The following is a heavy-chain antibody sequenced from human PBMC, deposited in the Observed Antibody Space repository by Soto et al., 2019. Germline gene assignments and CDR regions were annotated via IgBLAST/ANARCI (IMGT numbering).Heavy chain of an antibody. J-gene: IGHJ6*02. V-gene: IGHV5-51*01. CDR1: GYSFTSYW. CDR3: ARLAVEPAARYYSYYGMDV. Sequence: GESLKISCKGSGYSFTSYWIGWVRQMPGKGLEWMGIIYPGDSDIRYSPSFQGQVTISADKSISTAYLQWSSLKASDTAMYYCARLAVEPAARYYSYYGMDVWGQGTTATVS. D-gene: IGHD2-2*01. CDR2: IYPGDSDI.